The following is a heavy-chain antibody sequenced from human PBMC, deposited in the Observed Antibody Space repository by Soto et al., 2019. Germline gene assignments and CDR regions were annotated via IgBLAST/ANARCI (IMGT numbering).Heavy chain of an antibody. D-gene: IGHD3-10*01. CDR3: ARLWFGELSILDV. CDR2: IRQDGSEK. V-gene: IGHV3-7*03. J-gene: IGHJ6*02. Sequence: PGGSLRLSCAASGFTFSNYWMTRVRQAPGKGLEWVANIRQDGSEKYYVDSVKGRFTISRDNAKNSLYLQMNSLRAEDTAVYYCARLWFGELSILDVWGQGTTVTVSS. CDR1: GFTFSNYW.